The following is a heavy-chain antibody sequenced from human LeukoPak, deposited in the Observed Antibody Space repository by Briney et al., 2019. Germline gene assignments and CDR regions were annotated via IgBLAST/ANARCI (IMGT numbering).Heavy chain of an antibody. V-gene: IGHV3-21*01. CDR2: ISSSSSYI. CDR3: ARDLGGWFDP. Sequence: GGSLRLSSAASGFTFSINSMNWVRQAPGKGLEWVSSISSSSSYIYYADSVKGRFTISRDNAKNSLYLQMNSLRAEDTAVYYCARDLGGWFDPWGQGTLVTVSS. J-gene: IGHJ5*02. CDR1: GFTFSINS.